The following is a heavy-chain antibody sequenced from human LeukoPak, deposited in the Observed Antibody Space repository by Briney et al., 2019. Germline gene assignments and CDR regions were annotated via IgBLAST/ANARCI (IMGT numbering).Heavy chain of an antibody. CDR1: GGSISSYY. Sequence: PSETLSLTCTVSGGSISSYYWSWIRQPAGKGLEWIGHIYTSGSTNYNPSLKSRVTMSVDTSKNQFSLKLSSVTAADTAVYYCARDRGIAAAGTANYWGQGTLVTVSS. V-gene: IGHV4-4*07. CDR3: ARDRGIAAAGTANY. J-gene: IGHJ4*02. CDR2: IYTSGST. D-gene: IGHD6-13*01.